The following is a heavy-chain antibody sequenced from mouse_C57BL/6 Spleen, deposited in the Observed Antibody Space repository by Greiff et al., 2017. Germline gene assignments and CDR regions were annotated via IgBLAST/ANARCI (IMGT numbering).Heavy chain of an antibody. D-gene: IGHD2-1*01. CDR3: ARGDYGNSWFAY. CDR1: GFTFSSYA. Sequence: DVKLVESGGGLVKPGGSLKLSCAAPGFTFSSYAMSWVRQTPEKRLEWVATISDGGSYTYYPDNVKGRFTISRDNAKNNLYLQMSHLKSEDTAMYYCARGDYGNSWFAYWGQGTLVTVSA. V-gene: IGHV5-4*03. J-gene: IGHJ3*01. CDR2: ISDGGSYT.